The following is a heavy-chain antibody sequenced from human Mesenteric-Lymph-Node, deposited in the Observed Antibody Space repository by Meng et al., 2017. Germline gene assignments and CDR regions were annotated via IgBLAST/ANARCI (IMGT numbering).Heavy chain of an antibody. D-gene: IGHD1-26*01. Sequence: GELVGPGGGLIQPGESLRLSCAASGYTFSSYWMPWVRQTPEKGLVWISHISGDGSSTSYADSVKGRFTISRDNAKNTLYLQMNSLRVEDTAVYYCTRNQWGPHLWGRGTLVTVSS. J-gene: IGHJ2*01. CDR3: TRNQWGPHL. CDR2: ISGDGSST. V-gene: IGHV3-74*01. CDR1: GYTFSSYW.